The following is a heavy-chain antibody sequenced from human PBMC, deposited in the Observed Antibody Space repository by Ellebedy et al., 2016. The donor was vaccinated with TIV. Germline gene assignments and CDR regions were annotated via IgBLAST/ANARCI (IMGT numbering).Heavy chain of an antibody. J-gene: IGHJ4*02. D-gene: IGHD3-22*01. CDR1: GYTFTSLH. CDR3: GRGIVEGIDY. V-gene: IGHV1-8*01. CDR2: MSPNRGET. Sequence: AASVTVSCKASGYTFTSLHINWVRQATAQGPEWMGWMSPNRGETGYSQKFQGRVTMTRDTSISPAYMELSGLTSEDTAVYYCGRGIVEGIDYWGQGTLVTVSS.